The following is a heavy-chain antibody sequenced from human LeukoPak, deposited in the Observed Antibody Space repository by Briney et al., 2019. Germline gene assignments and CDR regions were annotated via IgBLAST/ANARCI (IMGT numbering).Heavy chain of an antibody. D-gene: IGHD4-11*01. CDR1: GGSISSGGYS. Sequence: PSETLSLTCAVSGGSISSGGYSWSWIRQPPGKGLEWIGYIYHSGSTYYNPSLKSRVTISVDRSKNQFSLKLSSVTASDTAVYYCASAYSNYKGYFDYWGQGTLVTVSS. J-gene: IGHJ4*02. CDR3: ASAYSNYKGYFDY. V-gene: IGHV4-30-2*01. CDR2: IYHSGST.